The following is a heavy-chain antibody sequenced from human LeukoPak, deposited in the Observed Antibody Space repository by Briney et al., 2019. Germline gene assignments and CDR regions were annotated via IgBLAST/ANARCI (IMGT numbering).Heavy chain of an antibody. CDR3: AKEPHCSSTSCADYFDY. CDR1: GFTFSSYA. V-gene: IGHV3-23*01. D-gene: IGHD2-2*01. CDR2: ISGSGGST. Sequence: GGSLRLSCAASGFTFSSYAMSWVRQAPGKGLEWVSAISGSGGSTYYADSVKGRFTISRDNSKNTLYLQMNSLRAEDTAVYYCAKEPHCSSTSCADYFDYWGQGTLVTVSS. J-gene: IGHJ4*02.